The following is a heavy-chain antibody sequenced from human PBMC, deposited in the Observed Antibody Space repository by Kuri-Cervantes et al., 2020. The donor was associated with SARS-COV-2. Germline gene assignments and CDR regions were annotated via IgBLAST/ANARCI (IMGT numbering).Heavy chain of an antibody. V-gene: IGHV4-59*08. CDR2: MFYSGSA. CDR1: GCSSTGYY. Sequence: GSLRLSCAVSGCSSTGYYWNWVRQPPGKGLEWIGYMFYSGSASYNPSLKSRVTISVDTSKNQFSLKLSSVTAADTAVYYCAAPTYYSDSSGYGGAFDIWGQGTMVTVSS. D-gene: IGHD3-22*01. J-gene: IGHJ3*02. CDR3: AAPTYYSDSSGYGGAFDI.